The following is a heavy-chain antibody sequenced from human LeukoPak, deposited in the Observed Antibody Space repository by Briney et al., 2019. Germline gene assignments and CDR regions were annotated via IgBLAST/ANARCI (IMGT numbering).Heavy chain of an antibody. Sequence: SQTLSLTCAISGDSFSSNSATWKWIRQSPSRGLEGLGRTYYRSKWYNDYAVSVKSRITINPDTSKNQFSLQLNSVTPEDTAVYYCARAGSYGYYWYFDLWGRGTLVTVS. D-gene: IGHD5-18*01. CDR2: TYYRSKWYN. CDR1: GDSFSSNSAT. J-gene: IGHJ2*01. CDR3: ARAGSYGYYWYFDL. V-gene: IGHV6-1*01.